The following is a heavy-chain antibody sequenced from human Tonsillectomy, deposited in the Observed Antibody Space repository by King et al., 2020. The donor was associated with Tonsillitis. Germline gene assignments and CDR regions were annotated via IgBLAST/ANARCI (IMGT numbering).Heavy chain of an antibody. J-gene: IGHJ4*02. CDR3: AKDYMEFDWLTSPFDY. V-gene: IGHV3-30*18. D-gene: IGHD3-9*01. Sequence: QVQLVESGGGVVQPGRSLRLSCAASGFTFSSYDMHWVRQAPGKGLEWVAVISYDGSNKYYADSVKGRFTISRDNSKNTLYLQMNSLRAEDTAVYYCAKDYMEFDWLTSPFDYWGQGTLVTVSS. CDR2: ISYDGSNK. CDR1: GFTFSSYD.